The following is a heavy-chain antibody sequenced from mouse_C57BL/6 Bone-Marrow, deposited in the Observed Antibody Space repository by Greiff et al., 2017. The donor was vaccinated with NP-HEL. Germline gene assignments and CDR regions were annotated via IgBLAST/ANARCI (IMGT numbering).Heavy chain of an antibody. D-gene: IGHD1-1*01. CDR2: IYPRSGNT. Sequence: QVQLKQSGAELARPGASVKLSCKASGYTFTSYGISWVKQRTGQGLEWIGEIYPRSGNTYYNEKFKGKATLTADKSSSTAYMELRSLTSEDSAVYFCARNGSSYVGFAYWGQGTLVTVSA. V-gene: IGHV1-81*01. CDR3: ARNGSSYVGFAY. J-gene: IGHJ3*01. CDR1: GYTFTSYG.